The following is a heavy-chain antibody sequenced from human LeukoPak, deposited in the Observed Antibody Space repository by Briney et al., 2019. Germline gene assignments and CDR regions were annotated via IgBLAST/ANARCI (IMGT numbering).Heavy chain of an antibody. D-gene: IGHD4-23*01. CDR3: ARRDYGGNPFDS. CDR2: IYYSGNT. V-gene: IGHV4-39*01. J-gene: IGHJ4*02. CDR1: GXSVGSSNYY. Sequence: SETLSLTCTVSGXSVGSSNYYWGWIRQPPGKGLEWIGTIYYSGNTYYNPSLKSRVTISVDTSKNQFSLKLSSVTAADTAVYYCARRDYGGNPFDSWGRGTLVTVSS.